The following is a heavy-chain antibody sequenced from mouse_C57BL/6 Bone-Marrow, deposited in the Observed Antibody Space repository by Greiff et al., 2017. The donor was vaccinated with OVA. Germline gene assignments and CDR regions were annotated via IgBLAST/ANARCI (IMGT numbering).Heavy chain of an antibody. V-gene: IGHV10-1*01. CDR2: IRSKSNNYAT. J-gene: IGHJ2*01. CDR3: VGYDYDEGFDY. D-gene: IGHD2-4*01. Sequence: EVMLVESGGGLVQPKGSLKLSCAASGFSFNTYAMNWVRQAPGKGLEWVARIRSKSNNYATYYADSVKDRFTISRDDSESMLYLQMNNLKTEDTAMYYCVGYDYDEGFDYWGQGTTLTVSS. CDR1: GFSFNTYA.